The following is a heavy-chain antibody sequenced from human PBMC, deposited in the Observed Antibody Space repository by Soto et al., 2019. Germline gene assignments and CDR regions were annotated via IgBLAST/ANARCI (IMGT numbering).Heavy chain of an antibody. D-gene: IGHD3-22*01. CDR1: GYTLTSHG. CDR3: ARGYYDSSGPFDY. CDR2: ISTYNGNT. Sequence: QVQLVQSGAEVKKPGASVKVSCKASGYTLTSHGISWVRQAPGQGLEWMGWISTYNGNTKDAQKFQERVTMTADTSTNTAHMELRSLRSDDTAMYYCARGYYDSSGPFDYWGQGTLVTVSS. V-gene: IGHV1-18*01. J-gene: IGHJ4*02.